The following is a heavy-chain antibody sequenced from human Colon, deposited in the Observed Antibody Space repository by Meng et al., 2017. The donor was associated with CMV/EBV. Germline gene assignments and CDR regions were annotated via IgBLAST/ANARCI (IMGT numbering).Heavy chain of an antibody. CDR1: GFTFSNYA. CDR3: AKRYDFPSN. CDR2: ISGSGVAT. D-gene: IGHD3-3*01. V-gene: IGHV3-23*01. Sequence: GESLKISCAASGFTFSNYAMSWVRQAPGKGLEWVSAISGSGVATYHADSVKGRFTISRDNSRNTLYLQMSSLRADDTAVYFCAKRYDFPSNWGQGTLVTVSS. J-gene: IGHJ4*02.